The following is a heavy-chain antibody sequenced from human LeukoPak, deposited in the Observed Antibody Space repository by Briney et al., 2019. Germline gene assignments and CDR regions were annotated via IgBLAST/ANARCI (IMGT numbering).Heavy chain of an antibody. J-gene: IGHJ4*02. Sequence: PSETLSLTCTVSGGSMNPYYWSWIRQPPGKGLEWIGYIYYSGSTNYNPSLKSRVTISVDTSKNQFSLKLSSVTAADTAVYYCARCGIATSSFDYWGQGTLVTVSS. CDR3: ARCGIATSSFDY. CDR2: IYYSGST. CDR1: GGSMNPYY. V-gene: IGHV4-59*08. D-gene: IGHD1-26*01.